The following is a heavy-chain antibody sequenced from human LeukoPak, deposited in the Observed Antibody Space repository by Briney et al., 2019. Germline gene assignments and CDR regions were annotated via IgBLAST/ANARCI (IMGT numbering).Heavy chain of an antibody. D-gene: IGHD2-2*01. CDR3: ARTHCSSTSCYSDGWFDP. V-gene: IGHV5-51*01. Sequence: HGESLKISCKGSGYIFTSYWIGWVRQMPGKGLEWMGIISPGDSDTRYSPSFQGQVTISADKSISTAYLQWSSLKASDTAMYYCARTHCSSTSCYSDGWFDPWGQGTLVTVSS. CDR1: GYIFTSYW. CDR2: ISPGDSDT. J-gene: IGHJ5*02.